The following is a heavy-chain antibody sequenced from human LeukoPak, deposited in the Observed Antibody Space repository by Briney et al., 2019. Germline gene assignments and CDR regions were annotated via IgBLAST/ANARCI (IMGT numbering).Heavy chain of an antibody. CDR3: TRDHLAADGSDAFDI. V-gene: IGHV1-18*04. CDR2: ISPYNGNT. D-gene: IGHD6-13*01. CDR1: GYIFTRTG. J-gene: IGHJ3*02. Sequence: GASVKVSCKASGYIFTRTGINWVRQAPGQGLEWMGWISPYNGNTKYAQEFQGRVTVTTDTSTTTAYMDLRSLRSDDTAVYYCTRDHLAADGSDAFDIWGQGTMVTVSS.